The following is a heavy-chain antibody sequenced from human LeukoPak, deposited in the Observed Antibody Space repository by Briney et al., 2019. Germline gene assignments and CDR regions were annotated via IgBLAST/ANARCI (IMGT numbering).Heavy chain of an antibody. V-gene: IGHV4-39*01. CDR2: IYYSGST. CDR3: ARHRRLASPFES. CDR1: GGSISSSNYY. Sequence: SETLSLTCTVSGGSISSSNYYWGWIRQPPGKGLEWIGNIYYSGSTYYKPSLKTRVTISVDTSKNQFSLKLTSVTAADTAVYYCARHRRLASPFESLGQGTLVTVSS. J-gene: IGHJ4*02.